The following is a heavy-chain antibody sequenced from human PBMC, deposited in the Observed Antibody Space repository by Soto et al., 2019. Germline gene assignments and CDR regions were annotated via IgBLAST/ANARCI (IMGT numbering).Heavy chain of an antibody. J-gene: IGHJ4*02. Sequence: SEALPLTCTISGGFIIGFYWGWIRQPPGKGLEWIGNIYYSGSANYDPSLRSRVTISLNTSKNQFSLNLNSVTAADTAIYYCARWTYCGGDCYWLDFWGQGTLVTVS. CDR1: GGFIIGFY. CDR2: IYYSGSA. CDR3: ARWTYCGGDCYWLDF. D-gene: IGHD2-21*02. V-gene: IGHV4-59*01.